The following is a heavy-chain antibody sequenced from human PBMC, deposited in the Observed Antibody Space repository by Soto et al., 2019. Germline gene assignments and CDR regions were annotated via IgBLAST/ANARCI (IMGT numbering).Heavy chain of an antibody. CDR1: GFTFSDYG. V-gene: IGHV3-23*01. Sequence: GGSLRLSCAASGFTFSDYGMSWVRQAPGKGLEWVSGVSGSGDSGTGGRTYYADSVKGRFTISRDNSKNTLYLQMNSLKAEDTAVYYCAKDEKGVIADYFDCWGQGTLVTVSS. J-gene: IGHJ4*02. D-gene: IGHD3-10*01. CDR2: VSGSGDSGTGGRT. CDR3: AKDEKGVIADYFDC.